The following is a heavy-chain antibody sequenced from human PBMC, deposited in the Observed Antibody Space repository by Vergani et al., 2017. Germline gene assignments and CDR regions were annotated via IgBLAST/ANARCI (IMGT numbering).Heavy chain of an antibody. D-gene: IGHD5-18*01. Sequence: EVQLVESGGGLVQPGRSLRLFCAASGFTFDDHAMHWVRQVPGKGLEWVSGISWNSGAIGYADSVKGRFSISRDNAKNSLYLQMNSLSADDMAFYYCARQRGYSSGYFDYWGQGILVTVSS. V-gene: IGHV3-9*03. CDR2: ISWNSGAI. CDR1: GFTFDDHA. J-gene: IGHJ4*02. CDR3: ARQRGYSSGYFDY.